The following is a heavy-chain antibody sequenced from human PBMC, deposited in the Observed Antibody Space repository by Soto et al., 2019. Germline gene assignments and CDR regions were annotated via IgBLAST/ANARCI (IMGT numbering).Heavy chain of an antibody. CDR3: ARSRGSTRSFDY. V-gene: IGHV4-59*01. CDR2: IYYSGST. D-gene: IGHD2-15*01. Sequence: LSLTCTVSGGSISTYWWSWIRQPPRKGLEWIGYIYYSGSTNYNPSLKSRVTISVDTSKNQFSLKLTSVTAADTAVYYCARSRGSTRSFDYWGQGTLVTVSS. CDR1: GGSISTYW. J-gene: IGHJ4*02.